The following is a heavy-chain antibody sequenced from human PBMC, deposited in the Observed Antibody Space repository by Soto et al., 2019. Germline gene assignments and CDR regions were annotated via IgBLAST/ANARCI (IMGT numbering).Heavy chain of an antibody. V-gene: IGHV3-33*01. CDR3: ARGAFNTATYYYYGMDV. D-gene: IGHD5-18*01. J-gene: IGHJ6*02. Sequence: GGSLRLSCAASGFTFSSYGMHWVRQAPGKGLEWVAVIWYDGSNKYYADSVKSRFTISRDNSKNTLYLQMNSLRAEDTAVYYCARGAFNTATYYYYGMDVWGQGTTVTVSS. CDR1: GFTFSSYG. CDR2: IWYDGSNK.